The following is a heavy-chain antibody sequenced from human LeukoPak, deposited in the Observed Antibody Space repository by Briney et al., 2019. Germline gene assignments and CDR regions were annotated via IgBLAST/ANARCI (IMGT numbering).Heavy chain of an antibody. V-gene: IGHV3-9*03. Sequence: TGRSLRLSRAASGFTFDDYAMHWVRQAPGKGLEWVSGISWNSGSIGYADSVKGRFTISRDNAKNSLCLQMNSLRAEDMALYYCAKGGSGGPSFFGRGYSSSWYPPFFDYWGQGTLVTVSS. D-gene: IGHD6-13*01. CDR2: ISWNSGSI. CDR1: GFTFDDYA. J-gene: IGHJ4*02. CDR3: AKGGSGGPSFFGRGYSSSWYPPFFDY.